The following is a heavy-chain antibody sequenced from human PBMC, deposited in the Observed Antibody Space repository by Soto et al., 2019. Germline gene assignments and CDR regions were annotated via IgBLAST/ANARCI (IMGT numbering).Heavy chain of an antibody. J-gene: IGHJ6*02. CDR2: IYYSGST. D-gene: IGHD4-4*01. CDR1: GGSISSYY. V-gene: IGHV4-59*01. Sequence: PSETLSLTCTVSGGSISSYYWSWIRQPPGKGLQWIGYIYYSGSTNYNPSLKGRVTISVDTSKNQFSLKLSSVTAADTAVYYCARQAFYSNYYYGMDVWGQGTTVTVSS. CDR3: ARQAFYSNYYYGMDV.